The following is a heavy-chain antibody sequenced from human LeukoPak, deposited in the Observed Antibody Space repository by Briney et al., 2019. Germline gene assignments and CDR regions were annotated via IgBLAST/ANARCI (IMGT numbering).Heavy chain of an antibody. CDR2: ISGSGGST. Sequence: GGSLRLSCAASGFTFSSYAMSWVRQAPGKGLEWVSAISGSGGSTYYADSVKGRFTISRDNSKNTLYLQMNSLRAEDTAVYYCAKGFRITMIVVVIKDAFDIWGQGTMVTVSS. D-gene: IGHD3-22*01. CDR3: AKGFRITMIVVVIKDAFDI. V-gene: IGHV3-23*01. J-gene: IGHJ3*02. CDR1: GFTFSSYA.